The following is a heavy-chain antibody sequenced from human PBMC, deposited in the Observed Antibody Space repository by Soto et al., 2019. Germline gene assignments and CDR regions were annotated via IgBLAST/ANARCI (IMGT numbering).Heavy chain of an antibody. J-gene: IGHJ4*02. CDR1: GFMFSSAW. D-gene: IGHD1-1*01. CDR3: VEGWNDF. V-gene: IGHV3-15*01. CDR2: IKSKGDGGAR. Sequence: EVQMVQSGGDLVKPGGSLRLSCVTSGFMFSSAWMSWVRQAPGKGLEWVARIKSKGDGGARDYAAPVKGRFTISRDDSKNTVYLQMNSLRAKDTAVYYCVEGWNDFWGQGTLVTVSS.